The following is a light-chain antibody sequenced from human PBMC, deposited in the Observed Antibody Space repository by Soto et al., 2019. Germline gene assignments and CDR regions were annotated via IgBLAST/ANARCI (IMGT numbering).Light chain of an antibody. CDR3: AAWDDSLNGWV. CDR1: SSNIGSNT. CDR2: SNN. Sequence: QAVVTQPPSASVTPGQRVTISCSGSSSNIGSNTANWYQQLPGTAPKLLIFSNNERPSGVPDRFSGSKSGTSASLAISGLQSEDEADYYCAAWDDSLNGWVFGGGTKLTVL. J-gene: IGLJ3*02. V-gene: IGLV1-44*01.